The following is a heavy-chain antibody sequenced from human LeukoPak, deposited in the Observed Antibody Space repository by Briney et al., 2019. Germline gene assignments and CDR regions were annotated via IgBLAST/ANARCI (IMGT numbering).Heavy chain of an antibody. CDR1: GFTFSSYW. V-gene: IGHV3-7*03. D-gene: IGHD2-2*01. J-gene: IGHJ6*04. CDR2: IKQDGSEK. CDR3: ARDNIVVVPATMTMGYYYYGMDV. Sequence: GESLRLSCAASGFTFSSYWMSWVRQAPGKGLEWVANIKQDGSEKYYVDSVKGRFTISRDNAKNSLYLQMNSLRAEDTAVYYCARDNIVVVPATMTMGYYYYGMDVWGKGTTVTVSS.